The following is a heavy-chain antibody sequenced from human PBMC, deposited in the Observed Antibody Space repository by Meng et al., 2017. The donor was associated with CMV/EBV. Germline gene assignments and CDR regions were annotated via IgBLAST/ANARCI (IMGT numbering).Heavy chain of an antibody. CDR1: GFTFSSYW. CDR2: INSDGSST. J-gene: IGHJ5*02. D-gene: IGHD1-26*01. V-gene: IGHV3-74*01. CDR3: ASGPWSGSYYGEGWGYNWFDP. Sequence: GESLKISCAASGFTFSSYWMHWVRQAPGKGLVWVSRINSDGSSTSYADSVKGRFTISRDNPKNTLHLQMNSLRAEDTAVYYWASGPWSGSYYGEGWGYNWFDPWGQGTLVTVSS.